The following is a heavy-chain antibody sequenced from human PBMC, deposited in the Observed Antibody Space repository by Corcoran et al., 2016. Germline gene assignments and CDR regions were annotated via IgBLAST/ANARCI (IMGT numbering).Heavy chain of an antibody. J-gene: IGHJ6*02. V-gene: IGHV3-49*05. CDR1: GFTFGDYA. CDR3: TSLIVVVPAAFHYYGMDV. CDR2: ISSKAYGGTT. Sequence: EVQLVESGGGLVKPGRSLRLSCTASGFTFGDYAMSWFRQAPGKGLEWVGCISSKAYGGTTEYAASVKGRFTISSDDSKSIAYLQMNSLKTEDAAVYYCTSLIVVVPAAFHYYGMDVWGQGTTVTVSS. D-gene: IGHD2-2*01.